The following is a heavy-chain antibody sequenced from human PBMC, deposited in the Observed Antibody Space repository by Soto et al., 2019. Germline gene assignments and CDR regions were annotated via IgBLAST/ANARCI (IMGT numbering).Heavy chain of an antibody. CDR3: ARDSEFGVVINYYYYYGMDV. CDR1: GFTFSSYS. D-gene: IGHD3-3*01. CDR2: ISSSSSYI. V-gene: IGHV3-21*01. J-gene: IGHJ6*02. Sequence: GGSLRLSCAASGFTFSSYSMNWVRQAPGKGLEWVSSISSSSSYIYYADSVRGRFTISRDNAKNSLYLQMNSLRAEDRAVYYCARDSEFGVVINYYYYYGMDVWGQGTTVTVSS.